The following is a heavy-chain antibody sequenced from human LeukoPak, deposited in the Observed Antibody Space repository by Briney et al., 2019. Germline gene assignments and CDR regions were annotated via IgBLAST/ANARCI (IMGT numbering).Heavy chain of an antibody. J-gene: IGHJ4*02. CDR2: ISSSGSTI. CDR3: ATGGVTYYDILTGYYITPYFDY. Sequence: PGGSLRLSCAASGFTFSDYYMSWIRQAPGKGLEWVSYISSSGSTIYYSDSVKGRFTNSRDNAKNSLYLQMNSLRAEDTGVYYYATGGVTYYDILTGYYITPYFDYWGQGTLVTVS. CDR1: GFTFSDYY. V-gene: IGHV3-11*04. D-gene: IGHD3-9*01.